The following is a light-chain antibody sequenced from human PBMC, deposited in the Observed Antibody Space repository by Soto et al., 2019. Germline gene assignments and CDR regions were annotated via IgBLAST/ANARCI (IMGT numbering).Light chain of an antibody. V-gene: IGKV1-5*03. Sequence: DIQMTQSPSTLSASVGDRVTITCRASQSISSWLAWYQQKPGKAPKLLIYKASSLESGVPSRFSGSGSGTEFTLTISSLQPDDFATYYCQQYDNLPPCTFGQGTRLEIK. CDR3: QQYDNLPPCT. CDR1: QSISSW. J-gene: IGKJ5*01. CDR2: KAS.